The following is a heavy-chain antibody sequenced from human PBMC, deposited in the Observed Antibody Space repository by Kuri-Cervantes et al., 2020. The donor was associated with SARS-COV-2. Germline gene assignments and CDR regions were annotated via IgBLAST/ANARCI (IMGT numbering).Heavy chain of an antibody. D-gene: IGHD3-10*01. Sequence: ASVKVSCKVSVYFFTYYYVHWARQAPGQGLEWMGWINPNRGATKYAQKFRGRVTMTTDTSTSTAYMELRSLRSDDTAVYYCARDHGLWFGEENWFDPWGQGTLVTDSS. CDR3: ARDHGLWFGEENWFDP. J-gene: IGHJ5*02. V-gene: IGHV1-2*02. CDR1: VYFFTYYY. CDR2: INPNRGAT.